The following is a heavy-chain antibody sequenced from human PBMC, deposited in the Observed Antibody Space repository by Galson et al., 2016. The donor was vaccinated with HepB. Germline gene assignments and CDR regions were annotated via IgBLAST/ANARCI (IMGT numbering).Heavy chain of an antibody. CDR2: INPDSGGT. V-gene: IGHV1-2*02. J-gene: IGHJ4*02. Sequence: SVKVSCKASGYTFTDYYMHWVRQPPGQGLEWMGWINPDSGGTNYAQKFQGRVTLTRDTSINTAYMELSSLRSDDTAVYYCATLGGTADFDYWGQGTLVTVSS. CDR1: GYTFTDYY. D-gene: IGHD3-16*01. CDR3: ATLGGTADFDY.